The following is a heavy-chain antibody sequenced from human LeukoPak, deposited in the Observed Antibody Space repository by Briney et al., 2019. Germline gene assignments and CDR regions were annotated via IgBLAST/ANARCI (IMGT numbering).Heavy chain of an antibody. CDR2: ISAYNGNT. V-gene: IGHV1-18*01. CDR3: ARDLKQQLVRGAYDY. Sequence: AAVKVSCKGSGFTFTRYGISRGGQGPGQGLEWMGWISAYNGNTNYAQKLQGRVTMTTDTSTSTAYMELRSLRSDDTAVYYCARDLKQQLVRGAYDYWGQGTLVTVSS. D-gene: IGHD6-13*01. J-gene: IGHJ4*02. CDR1: GFTFTRYG.